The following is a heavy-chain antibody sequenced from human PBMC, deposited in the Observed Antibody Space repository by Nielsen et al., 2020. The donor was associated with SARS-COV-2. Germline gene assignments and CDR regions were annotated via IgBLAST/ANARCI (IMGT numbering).Heavy chain of an antibody. CDR3: ARDRDRSGCPMD. D-gene: IGHD6-19*01. CDR1: GFSFSNYG. J-gene: IGHJ4*02. V-gene: IGHV3-30*03. Sequence: GESLKISCAGSGFSFSNYGMHWVRQAPGKGLEWLAVISYDGSNKYYADSVKGRFTISRDNPKNTLYLQMNSLRAEDTAVYYCARDRDRSGCPMDWGQGTLVTVSS. CDR2: ISYDGSNK.